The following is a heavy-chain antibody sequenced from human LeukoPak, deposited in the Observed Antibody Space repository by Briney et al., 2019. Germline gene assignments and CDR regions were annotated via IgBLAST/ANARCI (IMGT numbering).Heavy chain of an antibody. CDR3: ARQQKYYDILTGYQNENYFDY. CDR2: ISSSGSTI. Sequence: GGSLRLSCAASGFTFSSYAMNWVRQAPGKGLEWVSYISSSGSTIYYADSVKGRFTISRDNAKNSLYLQMNSLRAEDTAVYYCARQQKYYDILTGYQNENYFDYWGQGTLVTVSS. CDR1: GFTFSSYA. J-gene: IGHJ4*02. D-gene: IGHD3-9*01. V-gene: IGHV3-48*01.